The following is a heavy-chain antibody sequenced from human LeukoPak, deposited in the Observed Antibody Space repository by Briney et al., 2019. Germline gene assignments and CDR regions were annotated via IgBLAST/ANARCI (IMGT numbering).Heavy chain of an antibody. CDR2: IYTSGST. CDR1: GGSISSYY. J-gene: IGHJ6*03. Sequence: SETLSLTCTVSGGSISSYYWSWIRQPAGKGLEWIGRIYTSGSTKYNPTLKSRVTISVDTSKNQLSLKLSSVTAADTAVYYCARDRDYYYYMDVWGKGTTVTVSS. CDR3: ARDRDYYYYMDV. V-gene: IGHV4-4*07.